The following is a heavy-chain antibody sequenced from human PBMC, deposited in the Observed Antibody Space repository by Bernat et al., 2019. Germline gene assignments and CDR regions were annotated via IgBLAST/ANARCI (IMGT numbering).Heavy chain of an antibody. CDR3: ARTGGSGSYYPFDY. V-gene: IGHV3-21*01. D-gene: IGHD3-10*01. J-gene: IGHJ4*02. CDR2: ISSSSSYI. Sequence: EVQLVESGGGLVKPGGSLRLSCAASGFTFSSYSMNWVRQAPGKGLEWVSSISSSSSYIYYADSVKGRFTISRDNAKNSLYLQMNSLRAEDTVVYYCARTGGSGSYYPFDYWGQGTLVTVSS. CDR1: GFTFSSYS.